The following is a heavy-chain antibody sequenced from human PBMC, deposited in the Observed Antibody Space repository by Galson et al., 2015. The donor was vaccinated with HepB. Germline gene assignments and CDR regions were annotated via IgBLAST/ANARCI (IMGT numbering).Heavy chain of an antibody. D-gene: IGHD6-13*01. J-gene: IGHJ6*03. CDR3: ARERDSSSWAYYYYYYMDV. CDR2: ISWNSGSI. V-gene: IGHV3-9*01. CDR1: GFTFDDYA. Sequence: SLRLSCAASGFTFDDYAMHWVRQAPGKGLEWVSGISWNSGSIGYADSVKGRFTISRDNAKNSLYLQMNSLRAEDTAVYYCARERDSSSWAYYYYYYMDVWGKGTTVTVSS.